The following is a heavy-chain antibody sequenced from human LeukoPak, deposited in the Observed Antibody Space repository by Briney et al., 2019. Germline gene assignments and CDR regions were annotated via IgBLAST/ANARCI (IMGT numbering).Heavy chain of an antibody. V-gene: IGHV3-23*01. CDR3: AKNYDSSGYYTYYYYYMDV. D-gene: IGHD3-22*01. Sequence: PGGSLRLSCAASGFTFSSYAMSWVRQAPGKGLEWVSAISGSGGSTYYADSVKGRFTISRDNSKNTLYLQMNSLRAEDTAVYYCAKNYDSSGYYTYYYYYMDVWGKGTTVTVSS. CDR2: ISGSGGST. CDR1: GFTFSSYA. J-gene: IGHJ6*03.